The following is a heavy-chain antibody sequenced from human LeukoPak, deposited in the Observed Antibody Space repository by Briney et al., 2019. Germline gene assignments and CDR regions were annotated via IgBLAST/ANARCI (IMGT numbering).Heavy chain of an antibody. V-gene: IGHV1-69*06. CDR3: ARDRNLEYSRLYNWFDP. CDR2: IIPIFGTA. J-gene: IGHJ5*02. D-gene: IGHD6-6*01. Sequence: GASVKVSCKASGGTFSSYAISWVRQAPGQGLEWMGGIIPIFGTANYAQKFQGRVTITADKSTSTAFMELSSLRSEDTAVYYCARDRNLEYSRLYNWFDPWGQGTLVTVSS. CDR1: GGTFSSYA.